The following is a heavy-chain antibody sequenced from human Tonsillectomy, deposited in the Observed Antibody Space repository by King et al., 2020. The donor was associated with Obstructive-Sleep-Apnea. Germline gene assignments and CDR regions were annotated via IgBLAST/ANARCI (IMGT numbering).Heavy chain of an antibody. CDR1: GGSISSGGYY. J-gene: IGHJ4*02. V-gene: IGHV4-31*03. D-gene: IGHD6-19*01. CDR3: ARADSDRAVAGKQFDY. Sequence: VQLQESGPGLVKPSQTLSLTCTVSGGSISSGGYYWFSFRQHPGKGLVWIEYFYYSGSTHYHPSLKSRVTIAVDTSKNQLSLKLSSVTAADTAVYYCARADSDRAVAGKQFDYWGQGTLVTVSS. CDR2: FYYSGST.